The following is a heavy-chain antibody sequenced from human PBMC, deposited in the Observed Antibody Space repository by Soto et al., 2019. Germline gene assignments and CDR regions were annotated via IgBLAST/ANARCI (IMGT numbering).Heavy chain of an antibody. Sequence: SETLSLTCTVSGVSISGSYWSWLRQPPGKGLEWTGYIYYSGSTNYNPSLKSRVTISVDTSKNQFSLKLSSVTAADTAVYYCARQGQLVSSLYYYYYYMDVWGKGTTVTVS. CDR1: GVSISGSY. J-gene: IGHJ6*03. D-gene: IGHD6-6*01. CDR2: IYYSGST. V-gene: IGHV4-59*08. CDR3: ARQGQLVSSLYYYYYYMDV.